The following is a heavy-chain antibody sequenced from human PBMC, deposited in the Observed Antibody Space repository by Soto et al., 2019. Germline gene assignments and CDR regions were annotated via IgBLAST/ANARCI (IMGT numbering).Heavy chain of an antibody. Sequence: QVQLVQSGSEVKKPGASVRVSCKASVYSYTTYGVTWVRQAPGQGLEWMGWISTYNGDTRVAQQHQGRVTLTTDTSTNAAHMELRSLRSDDTAIYYCARTEGRSTRGDYWGQGTLVTVSS. D-gene: IGHD2-8*01. J-gene: IGHJ4*02. CDR1: VYSYTTYG. CDR2: ISTYNGDT. CDR3: ARTEGRSTRGDY. V-gene: IGHV1-18*01.